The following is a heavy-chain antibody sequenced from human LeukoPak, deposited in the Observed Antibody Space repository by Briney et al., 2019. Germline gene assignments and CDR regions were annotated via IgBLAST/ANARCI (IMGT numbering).Heavy chain of an antibody. D-gene: IGHD6-13*01. Sequence: PSETLSLTCAVYGGSFSGYYWSWIRQPPGKGLEWIGEINHSGSANYNPSLVSRVTISVDTSKSQFSLKLSSVTAADTAGYYCARDSNSWNYFDNWGQGTLVTVSS. J-gene: IGHJ4*02. CDR2: INHSGSA. CDR3: ARDSNSWNYFDN. CDR1: GGSFSGYY. V-gene: IGHV4-34*01.